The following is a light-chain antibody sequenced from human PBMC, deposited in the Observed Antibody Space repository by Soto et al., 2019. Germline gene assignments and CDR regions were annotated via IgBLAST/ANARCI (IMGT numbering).Light chain of an antibody. V-gene: IGLV2-11*01. CDR2: DVS. CDR3: CSYAGSFVV. J-gene: IGLJ2*01. Sequence: QSVLTQPRSVSGSPGQSVTISCTGTSSDVGGYNYVSWYQQHPGKAPKLMIYDVSKRPSGVPDRFSGSKSGNTASLIISGLQAEDEADYYCCSYAGSFVVFGGGTKFTVL. CDR1: SSDVGGYNY.